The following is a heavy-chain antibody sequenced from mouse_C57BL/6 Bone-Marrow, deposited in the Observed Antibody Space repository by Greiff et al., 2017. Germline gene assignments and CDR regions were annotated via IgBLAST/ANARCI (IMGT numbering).Heavy chain of an antibody. J-gene: IGHJ3*01. CDR3: ARYPFYYYGSSAY. D-gene: IGHD1-1*01. V-gene: IGHV1-55*01. CDR2: IYPGSGST. Sequence: VQLQQPGAELVKPGASVKMSCKASGYTFTSYWITWVKQRPGQGLEWIGDIYPGSGSTNYNEKFKSKATLTVDTSSSKAYMQLSSLTSEDSAVYYCARYPFYYYGSSAYWGQGTLVTVSA. CDR1: GYTFTSYW.